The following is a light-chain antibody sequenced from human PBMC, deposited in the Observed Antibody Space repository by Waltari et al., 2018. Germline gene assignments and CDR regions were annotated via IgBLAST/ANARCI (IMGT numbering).Light chain of an antibody. CDR3: MQGTHWPYT. CDR1: QSLGHSDGNIY. V-gene: IGKV2-30*02. Sequence: DVVMTQSPLSLPVTLGQPASISCRSSQSLGHSDGNIYLIWFQQRPGQSPRRLIYKVSNRDSWVPDRFSGSGSGTDFTLKISRVEAEDVGVYYCMQGTHWPYTLCQGTKLEIK. J-gene: IGKJ2*01. CDR2: KVS.